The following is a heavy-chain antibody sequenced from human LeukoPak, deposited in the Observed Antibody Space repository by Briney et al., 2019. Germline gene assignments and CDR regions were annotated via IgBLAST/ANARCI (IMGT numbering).Heavy chain of an antibody. CDR2: IYANGSA. V-gene: IGHV4-61*02. CDR1: GGSINSDNSY. Sequence: SQTLSLTCTVSGGSINSDNSYWSWIRQPAGKGLEWIGRIYANGSANYNPSLKSRVAISVDTSKNQFSLKLRSVTAADTAVYYCARGVHRLTRPTTVTTGLDVWGHGTMVTVSS. CDR3: ARGVHRLTRPTTVTTGLDV. D-gene: IGHD4-17*01. J-gene: IGHJ3*01.